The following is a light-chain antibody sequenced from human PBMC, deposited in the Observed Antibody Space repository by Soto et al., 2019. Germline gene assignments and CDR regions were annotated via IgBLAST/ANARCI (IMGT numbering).Light chain of an antibody. CDR2: DAS. J-gene: IGKJ4*01. Sequence: DIQMTQSPSSLSASVGDRVTITCQASQAIRNYLNWNQQKPRKVPNLLIYDASNLRAGVPSRFSGSGSGTEFTFTISGLQPEDSATYDGQHYDHRPPCAFGVGTKVEIK. V-gene: IGKV1-33*01. CDR1: QAIRNY. CDR3: QHYDHRPPCA.